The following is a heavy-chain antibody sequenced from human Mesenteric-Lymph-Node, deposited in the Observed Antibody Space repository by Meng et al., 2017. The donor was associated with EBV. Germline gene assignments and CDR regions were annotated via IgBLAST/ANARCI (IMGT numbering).Heavy chain of an antibody. J-gene: IGHJ5*02. Sequence: VQWQGPGPGLVNPSGPLSLTSAVSGGSISSDNWWTWVRQPPGKGLEWIGEIHHSGATNYNPSLKSRVTISVDKSKNQFSLKLSSVTAADAAVYFCASVIYGSGLNSWFDPWGHGTLVTVSS. CDR2: IHHSGAT. V-gene: IGHV4-4*02. D-gene: IGHD3-10*01. CDR3: ASVIYGSGLNSWFDP. CDR1: GGSISSDNW.